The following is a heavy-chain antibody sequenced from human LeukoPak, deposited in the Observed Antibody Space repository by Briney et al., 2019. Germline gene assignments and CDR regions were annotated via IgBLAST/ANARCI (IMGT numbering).Heavy chain of an antibody. CDR2: ISGSGGST. D-gene: IGHD2-15*01. J-gene: IGHJ6*03. Sequence: GGSLRPSCAASGFTFSSYAMSWVRQAPGKGLEWVSAISGSGGSTYYADSVKGRFTISRDNSKNTLYPQMNSLRAEDTAVYYCAKNGDRGAYCSGGSCYPYYYYNMDVWGKGTTVTVSS. V-gene: IGHV3-23*01. CDR1: GFTFSSYA. CDR3: AKNGDRGAYCSGGSCYPYYYYNMDV.